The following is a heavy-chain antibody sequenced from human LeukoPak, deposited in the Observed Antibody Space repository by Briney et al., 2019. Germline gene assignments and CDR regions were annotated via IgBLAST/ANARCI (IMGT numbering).Heavy chain of an antibody. D-gene: IGHD2-15*01. Sequence: PGGSLRLSCAASGFTVSSDYMSWVRQAPGKGLEWVSVIYSGGTTYYADSVKGRFTISRDNAKNSLYLQMNSLRAEDTAVYYCARDNRWYCSGGSCPTGNWFDPWGQGTLVTVSS. CDR2: IYSGGTT. J-gene: IGHJ5*02. CDR1: GFTVSSDY. V-gene: IGHV3-53*01. CDR3: ARDNRWYCSGGSCPTGNWFDP.